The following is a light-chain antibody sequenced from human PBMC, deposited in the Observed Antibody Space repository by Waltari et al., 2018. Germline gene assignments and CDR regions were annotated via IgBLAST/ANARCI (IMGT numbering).Light chain of an antibody. V-gene: IGLV2-14*03. CDR2: DVS. CDR1: SSDVVGYHF. J-gene: IGLJ3*02. Sequence: QSALTQPASVSGSPGQSITISCTGTSSDVVGYHFVSWYQQHPGKAPKLIIYDVSKRPSGVFNRFSGSQSGNTASLTISGLQAEDEADYYCSSYRSSSTFWVFGGGTKLTV. CDR3: SSYRSSSTFWV.